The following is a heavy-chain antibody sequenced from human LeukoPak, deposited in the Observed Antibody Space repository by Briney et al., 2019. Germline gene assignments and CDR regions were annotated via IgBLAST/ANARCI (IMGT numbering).Heavy chain of an antibody. CDR2: INTNTGNP. V-gene: IGHV7-4-1*02. J-gene: IGHJ4*02. CDR3: AREADGYTAHLDY. Sequence: GASVKVSCKASGYTFTSYAMNWVRQAPGQGLEWIGWINTNTGNPTYAQGFTGRFVFSLDTSVSTAYPQISSLKAEDTAVYYCAREADGYTAHLDYWGQGTLVTVSS. D-gene: IGHD5-24*01. CDR1: GYTFTSYA.